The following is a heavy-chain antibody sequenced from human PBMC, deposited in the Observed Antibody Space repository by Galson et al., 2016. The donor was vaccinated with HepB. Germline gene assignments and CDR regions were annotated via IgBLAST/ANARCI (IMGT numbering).Heavy chain of an antibody. D-gene: IGHD3-16*01. Sequence: SLRLSCAASGFTFSSYSINWVRQAPGKGLEWISYISGSGLTIYYADCVKGRSIISRDNAKNSLYLQLNTLRDEDTAIYYCARVEEGIGDTFGATQDYWGQGTLVTVSS. J-gene: IGHJ4*02. V-gene: IGHV3-48*02. CDR2: ISGSGLTI. CDR1: GFTFSSYS. CDR3: ARVEEGIGDTFGATQDY.